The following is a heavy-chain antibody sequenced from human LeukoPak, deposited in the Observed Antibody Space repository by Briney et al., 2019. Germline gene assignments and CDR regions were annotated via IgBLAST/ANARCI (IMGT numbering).Heavy chain of an antibody. Sequence: SETLSLTCAVSGGXILSTNWXSXVXQPPXKGLEWIXEVHLNGATNYNPSVEGRVTMSIDKSKNHLSLEVISVTAADTAMYYCTRESGAFSPFGFWGQGTLVTVSS. V-gene: IGHV4-4*02. D-gene: IGHD1-26*01. CDR3: TRESGAFSPFGF. CDR2: VHLNGAT. CDR1: GGXILSTNW. J-gene: IGHJ4*02.